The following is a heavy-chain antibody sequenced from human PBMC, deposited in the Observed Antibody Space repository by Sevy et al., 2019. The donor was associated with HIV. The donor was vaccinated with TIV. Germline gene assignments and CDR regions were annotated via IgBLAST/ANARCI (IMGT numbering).Heavy chain of an antibody. CDR2: ISYDGSNK. CDR3: AKDRVYAMGFYYFNYGMDV. CDR1: GFTFSSYG. V-gene: IGHV3-30*18. J-gene: IGHJ6*02. Sequence: GGSLRLSCAASGFTFSSYGMHWVRQAPGKGLEWVAVISYDGSNKYYADSVKGRFTISRDNSKNTLYLQMNSLRAEDTAVYYCAKDRVYAMGFYYFNYGMDVWGQGTTVTVSS. D-gene: IGHD2-8*01.